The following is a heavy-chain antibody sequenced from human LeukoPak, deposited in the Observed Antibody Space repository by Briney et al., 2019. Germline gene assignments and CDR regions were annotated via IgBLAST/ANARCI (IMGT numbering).Heavy chain of an antibody. CDR2: ISSGSTYT. Sequence: GGSLRLSCEVSGFTFSDHYMSWIRQAPGKRLEWVSYISSGSTYTNYADSVEGRFTISRDNAKNSLYLQMNSLRAEDTAVYYCARDYGYTPDYWGQGTLVTVSS. V-gene: IGHV3-11*06. D-gene: IGHD6-13*01. CDR3: ARDYGYTPDY. CDR1: GFTFSDHY. J-gene: IGHJ4*02.